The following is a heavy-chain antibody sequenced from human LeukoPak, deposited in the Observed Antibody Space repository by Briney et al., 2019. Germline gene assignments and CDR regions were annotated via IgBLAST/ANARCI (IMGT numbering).Heavy chain of an antibody. J-gene: IGHJ4*02. V-gene: IGHV3-23*01. CDR1: GFTFASYA. Sequence: GGSLRLSCAASGFTFASYAMNWVRQAPGKGLEWVSAISGSGGSTYYADSVKGRFTISRDNSKNTLYLQMNSLRAEDTAVYYCAKGPWLASFDYWGQGTLVTVSS. CDR2: ISGSGGST. D-gene: IGHD6-19*01. CDR3: AKGPWLASFDY.